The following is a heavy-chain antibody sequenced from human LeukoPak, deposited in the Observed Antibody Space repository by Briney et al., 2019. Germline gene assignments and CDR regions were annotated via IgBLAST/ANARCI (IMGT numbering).Heavy chain of an antibody. D-gene: IGHD3-3*01. CDR3: ARDGPGITIFGVVIGASYFQH. J-gene: IGHJ1*01. CDR2: IKQDGSEK. CDR1: GFTFSTYW. V-gene: IGHV3-7*01. Sequence: GGSLRLSCAASGFTFSTYWMSWVRQAPGKGLEWVANIKQDGSEKYYVDSVKGRFTISRDNAKNSLYLQMNSLRAENTAVYYCARDGPGITIFGVVIGASYFQHWGQGTLVTVSS.